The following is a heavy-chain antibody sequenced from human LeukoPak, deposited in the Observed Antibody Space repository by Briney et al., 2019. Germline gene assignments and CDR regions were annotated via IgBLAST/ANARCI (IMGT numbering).Heavy chain of an antibody. J-gene: IGHJ4*02. V-gene: IGHV4-4*07. D-gene: IGHD3-3*01. CDR3: ASLTYDFWSGYYQDY. Sequence: SETLSLTCTVSGGSISSYYWSWIRQPAGKGLEWIGRIYTSGSTNYNPSLKSRVTISVDTSKNQFSLKLSSVTAADTAVYYCASLTYDFWSGYYQDYWGQGTLVTVSS. CDR1: GGSISSYY. CDR2: IYTSGST.